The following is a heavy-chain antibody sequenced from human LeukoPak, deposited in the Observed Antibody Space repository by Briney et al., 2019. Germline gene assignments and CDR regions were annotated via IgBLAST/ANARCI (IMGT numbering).Heavy chain of an antibody. CDR2: INPNSGGT. J-gene: IGHJ4*02. CDR1: GYTXTGYY. Sequence: ASVKVSCKASGYTXTGYYMHWVRQAPGQGLEWMGWINPNSGGTNYAQKFQGRVTMTRDTSISTAYMELSRLRSDDTAVYYCARAIAAAATYYFDYWAREPWSPSPQ. D-gene: IGHD6-13*01. V-gene: IGHV1-2*02. CDR3: ARAIAAAATYYFDY.